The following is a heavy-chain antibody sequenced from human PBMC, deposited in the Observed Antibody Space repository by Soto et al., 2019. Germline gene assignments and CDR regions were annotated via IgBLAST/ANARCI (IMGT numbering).Heavy chain of an antibody. Sequence: QVQLVESGGGVVQPGRSLRLSCAASGFTFSSYGMHWVRQAPGKGLEWVAVISYDGSNKYYADSVKGQFTISRDNSKNTLYMQMDSLRADDTAVYYCARDFTAGATYSGPSYYAMDVWGQGTTVIVSS. D-gene: IGHD1-26*01. CDR1: GFTFSSYG. V-gene: IGHV3-30*03. CDR2: ISYDGSNK. CDR3: ARDFTAGATYSGPSYYAMDV. J-gene: IGHJ6*02.